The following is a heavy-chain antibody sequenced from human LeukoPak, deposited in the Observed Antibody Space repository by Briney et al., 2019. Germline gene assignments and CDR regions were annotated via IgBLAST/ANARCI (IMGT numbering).Heavy chain of an antibody. CDR1: GYTFTGYY. Sequence: ASVKVSCKASGYTFTGYYVHWVRQAPGQGLEWMGRIDLNSGGTNYAQKFQGRVTMTRDTSINTAYMELSRLRSDDTAVYYCAKGRDGYNPDYWGQGTLVTVSS. J-gene: IGHJ4*02. CDR2: IDLNSGGT. D-gene: IGHD5-24*01. CDR3: AKGRDGYNPDY. V-gene: IGHV1-2*06.